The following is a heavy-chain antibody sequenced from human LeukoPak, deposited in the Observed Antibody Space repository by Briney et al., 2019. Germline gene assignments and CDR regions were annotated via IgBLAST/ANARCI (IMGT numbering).Heavy chain of an antibody. Sequence: GGSLRLSCAASGFTFSSYGMHWVRQAPGKGLEWVAFIRYDGSNEYVDSVKGRFTISRDNSKNTLYLQMDSLKPEDTAVYYCANLARPLDYWGQGALVTVSS. V-gene: IGHV3-30*02. CDR1: GFTFSSYG. CDR3: ANLARPLDY. J-gene: IGHJ4*02. CDR2: IRYDGSNE. D-gene: IGHD6-6*01.